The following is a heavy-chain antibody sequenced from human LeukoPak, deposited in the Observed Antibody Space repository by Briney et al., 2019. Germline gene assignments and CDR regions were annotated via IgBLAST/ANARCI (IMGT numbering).Heavy chain of an antibody. CDR1: GSTFTSYW. CDR3: AMGPYYYDSSGYYY. V-gene: IGHV3-74*01. J-gene: IGHJ4*02. D-gene: IGHD3-22*01. CDR2: ISSDGSST. Sequence: GGSLRLSCVASGSTFTSYWMHWVRQAPGKGLVWVSRISSDGSSTNYADSVKGRFTISRDNAKNTLYLRMNSLRAEDTAVYYCAMGPYYYDSSGYYYWGQGTLVTVSS.